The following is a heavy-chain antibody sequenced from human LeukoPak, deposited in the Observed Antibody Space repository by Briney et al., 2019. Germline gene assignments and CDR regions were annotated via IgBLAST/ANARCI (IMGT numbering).Heavy chain of an antibody. Sequence: ASVKVSCQASGYTFTTYHMHWVRQAPGQGLEWLGRINPSGGSTSYAQKFQGRITMTRDTSTSTVYMELSSLRSEDTAVYYCARVSGSYEYWGQGTLVTVSS. V-gene: IGHV1-46*01. CDR3: ARVSGSYEY. J-gene: IGHJ4*02. D-gene: IGHD1-26*01. CDR1: GYTFTTYH. CDR2: INPSGGST.